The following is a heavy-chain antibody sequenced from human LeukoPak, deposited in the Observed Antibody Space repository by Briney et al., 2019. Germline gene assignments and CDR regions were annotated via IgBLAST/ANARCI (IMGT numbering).Heavy chain of an antibody. CDR2: ISYDGSNK. D-gene: IGHD3-10*01. CDR1: GFTFSDYD. J-gene: IGHJ4*02. V-gene: IGHV3-30*03. CDR3: ARGSILLWFGESLSDYFYY. Sequence: GGSLRLSCAASGFTFSDYDMNWVRQAPGKGLEWVAVISYDGSNKYYADSVKGRFTISRDNSKNTLYLQMNSLRAEDTAVYYCARGSILLWFGESLSDYFYYWGQGTLVTVSS.